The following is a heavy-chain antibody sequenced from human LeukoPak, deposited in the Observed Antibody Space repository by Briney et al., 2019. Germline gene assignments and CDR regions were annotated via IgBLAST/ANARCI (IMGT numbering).Heavy chain of an antibody. CDR2: ISAYSGNT. J-gene: IGHJ5*02. CDR1: GYTFTSYG. CDR3: ARAQVAVAGEGFDP. V-gene: IGHV1-18*01. D-gene: IGHD6-19*01. Sequence: GVSVKVSCKASGYTFTSYGISWVRQAPGQGLEWMGWISAYSGNTNYAQKLQGRVTMTTDTSTSTAYMELRSLRSDDTAVYYCARAQVAVAGEGFDPWGQGTLVTVSS.